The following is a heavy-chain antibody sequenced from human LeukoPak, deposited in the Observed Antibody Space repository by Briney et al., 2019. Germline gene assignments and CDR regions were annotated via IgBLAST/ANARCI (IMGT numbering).Heavy chain of an antibody. Sequence: PGGSLRLSCAASGFTFSSYAMTWVRQAPGKGLEWVSAVSGDGGTTYADSVKGRFTVSRDNSKNTLYLQMSSLRAEDTAVYYCAKDWSYSDWGQGTLVTVSS. D-gene: IGHD1-26*01. V-gene: IGHV3-23*01. CDR1: GFTFSSYA. J-gene: IGHJ4*02. CDR3: AKDWSYSD. CDR2: VSGDGGTT.